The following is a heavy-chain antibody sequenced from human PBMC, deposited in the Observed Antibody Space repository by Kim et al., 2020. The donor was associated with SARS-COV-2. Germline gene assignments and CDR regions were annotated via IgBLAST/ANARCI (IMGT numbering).Heavy chain of an antibody. D-gene: IGHD6-13*01. Sequence: TNYTTSHKSRVPISVDKSKDQFSLKLSSVTAADTAVYYCARRSMAAAGTIWGQGTLVTVSS. V-gene: IGHV4-4*02. CDR3: ARRSMAAAGTI. CDR2: T. J-gene: IGHJ4*02.